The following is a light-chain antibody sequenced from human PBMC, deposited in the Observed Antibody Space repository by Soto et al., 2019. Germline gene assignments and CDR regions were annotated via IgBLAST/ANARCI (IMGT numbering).Light chain of an antibody. CDR2: GAS. V-gene: IGKV3-15*01. CDR1: QSVSSN. CDR3: QQYNNWPPT. Sequence: EIVMTQSPATLSVSPGERATLSCRASQSVSSNLAWYQQKPGQSPRLLINGASTRATGIPARFSGSGSGTEFTLTIGSLQSEDFAVYYCQQYNNWPPTFGQGTKVEIK. J-gene: IGKJ1*01.